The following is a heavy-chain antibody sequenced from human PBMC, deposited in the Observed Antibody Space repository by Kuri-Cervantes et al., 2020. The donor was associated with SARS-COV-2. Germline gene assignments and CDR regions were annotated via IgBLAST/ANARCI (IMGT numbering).Heavy chain of an antibody. J-gene: IGHJ6*04. D-gene: IGHD6-13*01. V-gene: IGHV3-21*01. CDR2: ISSSSSYI. CDR1: RFMFSCDR. Sequence: GESLKTSCAASRFMFSCDRMNWVRQAPGKGLEWVSSISSSSSYIYYADSVKGRFTISRDNAKNSLYLQMNSLRAEDTAVYYCARDGGPREQQLGVWGKGTTVTVSS. CDR3: ARDGGPREQQLGV.